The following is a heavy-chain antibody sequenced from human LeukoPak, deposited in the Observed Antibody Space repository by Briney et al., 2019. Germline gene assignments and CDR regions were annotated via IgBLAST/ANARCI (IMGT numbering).Heavy chain of an antibody. J-gene: IGHJ4*02. CDR2: IKEDGSER. CDR1: GFTFSHYW. D-gene: IGHD1-26*01. Sequence: GGSLRLSCAASGFTFSHYWMSWVRQAPGKGLEWVANIKEDGSERNYVDSVKGRFTISRDNAKNSVYLQMDSLRAEDTAVYLCAHSGSYFDYLGQGTLVTVSS. V-gene: IGHV3-7*01. CDR3: AHSGSYFDY.